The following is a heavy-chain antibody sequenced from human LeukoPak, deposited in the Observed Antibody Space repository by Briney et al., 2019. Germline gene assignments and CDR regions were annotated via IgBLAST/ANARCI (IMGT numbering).Heavy chain of an antibody. Sequence: ASVKVSCKASGYTFTGYYMHWVRQAPGQGLEWRGWINPNSGGTNYPQNFQGRVTMTTDTSINTAYMELSRLISDDTAVYYCARGSTNSWYPAFDYWGQGTLVTVSS. CDR3: ARGSTNSWYPAFDY. J-gene: IGHJ4*02. CDR1: GYTFTGYY. V-gene: IGHV1-2*02. D-gene: IGHD6-13*01. CDR2: INPNSGGT.